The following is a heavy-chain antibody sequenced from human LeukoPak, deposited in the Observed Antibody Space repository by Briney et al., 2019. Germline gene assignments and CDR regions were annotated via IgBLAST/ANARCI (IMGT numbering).Heavy chain of an antibody. Sequence: SETLSLTCTVSGGSISSYYWNWIRQPPGKGLEWIGYIYYSGSTNYNPSLKSRVTISVDTSKNQFSLKLSSVTAADTAVYYCARQIIVVPAALYWFDPWGQGTLVTVSS. D-gene: IGHD2-15*01. J-gene: IGHJ5*02. V-gene: IGHV4-59*08. CDR2: IYYSGST. CDR3: ARQIIVVPAALYWFDP. CDR1: GGSISSYY.